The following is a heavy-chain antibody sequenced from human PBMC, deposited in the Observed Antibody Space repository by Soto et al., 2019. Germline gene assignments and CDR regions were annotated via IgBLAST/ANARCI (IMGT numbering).Heavy chain of an antibody. V-gene: IGHV1-2*02. CDR3: ARVDNDSGGYYFDY. D-gene: IGHD1-26*01. CDR1: GYTFTDYY. CDR2: VNPNSGDT. Sequence: ASVKVSCKASGYTFTDYYMQWVRQAPGQGLEWMGWVNPNSGDTNSAQKFQGRVTVTRDTSISTAYMELSRLRPDDTAVYYCARVDNDSGGYYFDYWGQGTLVTVSS. J-gene: IGHJ4*01.